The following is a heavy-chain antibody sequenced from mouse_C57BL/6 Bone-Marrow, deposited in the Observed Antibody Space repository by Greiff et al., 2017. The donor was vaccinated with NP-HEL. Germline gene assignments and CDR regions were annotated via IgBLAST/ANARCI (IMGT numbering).Heavy chain of an antibody. CDR2: IYPRSGNT. D-gene: IGHD4-1*01. CDR1: GYTFTSYG. V-gene: IGHV1-81*01. CDR3: ARSDWLTGTWFAY. Sequence: QVQLKESGAELARPGASVKLSCKASGYTFTSYGISWVKQRTGQGLEWIGEIYPRSGNTYYNEKFKGKATLTADKSSSTAYMELRSLTSEDSAVYFCARSDWLTGTWFAYWGQGTLVTVSA. J-gene: IGHJ3*01.